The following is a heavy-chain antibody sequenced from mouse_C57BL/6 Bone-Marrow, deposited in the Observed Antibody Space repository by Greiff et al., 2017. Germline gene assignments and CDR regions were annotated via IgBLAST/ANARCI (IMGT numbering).Heavy chain of an antibody. CDR2: INPSNGGT. CDR3: ARRGESNCLFAY. Sequence: VQLQQPGTELVKPGASVKLSCKASGYTFTSYWMHWVKQRPGQGLEWIGNINPSNGGTNYNEKFKSKVTLTVDKSSSTAYMQRSSLTSEDSAVYYCARRGESNCLFAYWGQGTLVTVSA. J-gene: IGHJ3*01. V-gene: IGHV1-53*01. CDR1: GYTFTSYW. D-gene: IGHD2-5*01.